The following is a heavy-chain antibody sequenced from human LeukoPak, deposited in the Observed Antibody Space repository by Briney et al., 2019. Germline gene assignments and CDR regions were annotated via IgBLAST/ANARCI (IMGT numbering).Heavy chain of an antibody. D-gene: IGHD2-15*01. CDR2: IIPIFGTA. V-gene: IGHV1-69*06. CDR1: GGTFSGYA. CDR3: ARAGKVVVAAAD. Sequence: RASVTVSCKASGGTFSGYAISWVRQAPGQRLEWMGRIIPIFGTANYAQKFQGRVTITADKSTSTAYMELSSLRSEDTAVYYCARAGKVVVAAADWGQGTLVTVSS. J-gene: IGHJ4*02.